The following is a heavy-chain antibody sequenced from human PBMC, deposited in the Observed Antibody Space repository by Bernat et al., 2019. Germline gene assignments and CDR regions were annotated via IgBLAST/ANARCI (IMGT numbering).Heavy chain of an antibody. V-gene: IGHV3-30*02. CDR1: GFTFSSYG. CDR3: AKDQLNYSSGRYWYFDL. J-gene: IGHJ2*01. D-gene: IGHD6-19*01. Sequence: QVQLVESGGGVVQPGGSLRLSCAASGFTFSSYGMHWVRQAPGKGLEWVAFIRYDGSNKYYADSVKGRFTISRDNSKNTLYLQMNSLRAEDTAVYYCAKDQLNYSSGRYWYFDLWGRGTLVTVSS. CDR2: IRYDGSNK.